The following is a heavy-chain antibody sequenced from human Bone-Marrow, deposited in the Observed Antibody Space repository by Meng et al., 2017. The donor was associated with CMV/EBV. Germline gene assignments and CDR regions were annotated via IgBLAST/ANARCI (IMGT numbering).Heavy chain of an antibody. CDR1: ISSSGYY. V-gene: IGHV4-31*02. J-gene: IGHJ5*02. D-gene: IGHD3-22*01. Sequence: ISSSGYYWSWIRQHPGKGLEWIGYIYYSGSTYYNPSLESRVTISVDTSKNQFSLKLSSVTAADTAVYYCARESYYYDSSGYFNWFDPWGQGTLVTVSS. CDR2: IYYSGST. CDR3: ARESYYYDSSGYFNWFDP.